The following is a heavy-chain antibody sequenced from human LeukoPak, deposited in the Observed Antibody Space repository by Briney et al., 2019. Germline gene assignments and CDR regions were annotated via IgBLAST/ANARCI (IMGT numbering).Heavy chain of an antibody. CDR1: GYTFTGYY. CDR3: AREGDSSSNWFDP. J-gene: IGHJ5*02. CDR2: INPNSGGA. V-gene: IGHV1-2*02. Sequence: GASVKVSCKASGYTFTGYYMHWVRQAPGQGLEWMGCINPNSGGANYAQKFQGRVTMTRDTSISTAYMELSRLRSDDTAVYYCAREGDSSSNWFDPWGQGTLVTVSS. D-gene: IGHD6-6*01.